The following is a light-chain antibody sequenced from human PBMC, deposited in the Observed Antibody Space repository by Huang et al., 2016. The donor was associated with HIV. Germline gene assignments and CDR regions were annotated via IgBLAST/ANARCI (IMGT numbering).Light chain of an antibody. J-gene: IGKJ4*01. CDR1: QRVSSN. CDR3: QHYHNWPRT. V-gene: IGKV3-15*01. Sequence: EIVMTQSPVTLSVSPGETATLSCRASQRVSSNVAWYQQKPGQTPRLLIYGASTRASGIPARFSGSGSVAEFTLTISSLQSEDSAVYYCQHYHNWPRTFGGGTKVEIK. CDR2: GAS.